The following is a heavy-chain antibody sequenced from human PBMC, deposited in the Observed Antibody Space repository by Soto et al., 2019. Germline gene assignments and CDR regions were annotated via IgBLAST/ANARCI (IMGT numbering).Heavy chain of an antibody. J-gene: IGHJ4*02. V-gene: IGHV3-30-3*01. CDR2: ISYDGSNK. CDR1: GFTFSSYA. Sequence: GGSLRLSCAASGFTFSSYAMHWVRQAPGKGLEWVAVISYDGSNKYYADSVKGRFTISRDNSKNTLYLQMNSLRAEDTAVYYCARDDSQYSSSWSPLLDYWGQGTLVTVSS. CDR3: ARDDSQYSSSWSPLLDY. D-gene: IGHD6-13*01.